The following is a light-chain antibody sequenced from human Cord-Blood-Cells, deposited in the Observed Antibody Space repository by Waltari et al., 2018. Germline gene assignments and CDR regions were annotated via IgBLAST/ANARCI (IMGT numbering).Light chain of an antibody. J-gene: IGKJ4*01. V-gene: IGKV3-11*01. CDR1: QSVSSY. Sequence: ILFTQFPATLSFSPRGKAPPSCRASQSVSSYLAWYQQKPGQAPRLLIYDASNRATGIPARFSGSGSGTDFTLTISSLEPEDFAVYYCQQRSNWLTFGGGTKVEIK. CDR3: QQRSNWLT. CDR2: DAS.